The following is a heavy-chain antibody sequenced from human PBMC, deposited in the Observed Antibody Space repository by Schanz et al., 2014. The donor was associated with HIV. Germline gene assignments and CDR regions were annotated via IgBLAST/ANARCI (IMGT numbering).Heavy chain of an antibody. CDR2: INALGTTT. Sequence: EVQLVESGGGLVQPGGSLRLSCAASGFTFSNDWMHWVRQAPGKGLVWVSRINALGTTTAYADSVKGRFAISRDNAKRTLYLQMNSLRAGESAVFYCARESNGAFDLWGRGTLVTVSS. CDR1: GFTFSNDW. CDR3: ARESNGAFDL. V-gene: IGHV3-74*01. J-gene: IGHJ2*01.